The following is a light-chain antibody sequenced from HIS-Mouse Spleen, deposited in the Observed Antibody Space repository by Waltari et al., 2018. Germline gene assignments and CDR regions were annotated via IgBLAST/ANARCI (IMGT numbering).Light chain of an antibody. CDR2: EVS. J-gene: IGLJ2*01. V-gene: IGLV2-14*01. CDR1: SSDGGGYDY. CDR3: SSYTSSSTLV. Sequence: QSALTQPASVSVSPGQSITISCPGTSSDGGGYDYVSWYQQPPGKAPKLMIYEVSNRPSGVSNRFSGSKSGNTASLTISGLQAEDEADYYCSSYTSSSTLVFGGGTKLTVL.